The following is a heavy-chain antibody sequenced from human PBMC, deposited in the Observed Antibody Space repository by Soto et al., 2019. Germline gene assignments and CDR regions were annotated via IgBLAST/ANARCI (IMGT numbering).Heavy chain of an antibody. J-gene: IGHJ3*02. V-gene: IGHV1-46*01. Sequence: ASVKVSCKASGYTFTSYYMHWVRQAPGQGLEWMGIINPSGGSTSYAQKFQGRVTMTRDTSTSTVYMELSSLRSEDTAVYYCALMSSGYWAPEAFDIWGQGTMVTVSS. CDR1: GYTFTSYY. CDR2: INPSGGST. D-gene: IGHD3-22*01. CDR3: ALMSSGYWAPEAFDI.